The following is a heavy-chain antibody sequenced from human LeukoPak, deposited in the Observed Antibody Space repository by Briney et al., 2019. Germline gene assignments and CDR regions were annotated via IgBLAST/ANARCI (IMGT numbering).Heavy chain of an antibody. D-gene: IGHD3-10*01. Sequence: PSETLSLTCTVSGGSISSYYWSWIRQPPGKGLKWIGNIYYSGYTTYSPSLRSRVTISVDTSKNQFSLKLSSVTAADTAVYYCARGVMVRGVMNYYYYMDVWGKGTTVTISS. V-gene: IGHV4-59*01. J-gene: IGHJ6*03. CDR1: GGSISSYY. CDR2: IYYSGYT. CDR3: ARGVMVRGVMNYYYYMDV.